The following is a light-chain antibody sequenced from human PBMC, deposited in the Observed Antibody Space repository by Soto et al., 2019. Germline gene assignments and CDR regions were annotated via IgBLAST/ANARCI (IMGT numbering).Light chain of an antibody. CDR2: DVS. V-gene: IGLV2-14*01. CDR1: SSDVGGYNY. Sequence: QSALTQPASVSGSPGQSITISCTGTSSDVGGYNYVSWYQQHPGKAPTLMIYDVSNRPSGVSNRFSGSKSGNTASLTISWLQAEDEADYYCSSYTSSSTRVFGGGTQLTVL. CDR3: SSYTSSSTRV. J-gene: IGLJ3*02.